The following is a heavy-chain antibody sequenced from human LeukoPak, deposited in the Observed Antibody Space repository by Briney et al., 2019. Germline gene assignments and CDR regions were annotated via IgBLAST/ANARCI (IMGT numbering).Heavy chain of an antibody. J-gene: IGHJ4*02. CDR1: GGSFSGYY. D-gene: IGHD3-16*01. CDR2: INHSGST. V-gene: IGHV4-34*01. CDR3: ARSPIIWGQYYSDY. Sequence: SETLSLTCAVYGGSFSGYYWSWIRQPPGKGLEWIGEINHSGSTNYNPSLKSRVTISVDTSKNQFSLKLSSVTAADTAVYYCARSPIIWGQYYSDYWGQGTLVTVSS.